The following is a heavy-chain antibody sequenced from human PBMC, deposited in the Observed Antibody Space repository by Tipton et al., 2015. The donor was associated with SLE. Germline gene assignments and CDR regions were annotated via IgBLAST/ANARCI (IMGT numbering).Heavy chain of an antibody. J-gene: IGHJ2*01. D-gene: IGHD6-13*01. CDR1: GGSISGHY. Sequence: TLSLTCTVSGGSISGHYWSWIRQPPGKGLEWIGYIYYSGSTNYNPSLKSRVTISVDTSKNQFSLKLSSVTAADTAVYYCARERGRIAAAVNYWYFDLWGRGTLVTVSS. CDR3: ARERGRIAAAVNYWYFDL. CDR2: IYYSGST. V-gene: IGHV4-59*11.